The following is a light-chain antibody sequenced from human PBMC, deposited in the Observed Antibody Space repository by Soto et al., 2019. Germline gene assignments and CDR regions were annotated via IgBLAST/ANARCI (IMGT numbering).Light chain of an antibody. Sequence: EFVLTQSPGTLSLSPGDRATLSCRASQTVRNNYLAWYQQKPGQAPRLLIYDASSRATGIPDRFSGSGSGTDFTLTISRLEPEDFAAYYCQQFSTYPLTFGGGTKV. CDR2: DAS. V-gene: IGKV3-20*01. CDR3: QQFSTYPLT. J-gene: IGKJ4*01. CDR1: QTVRNNY.